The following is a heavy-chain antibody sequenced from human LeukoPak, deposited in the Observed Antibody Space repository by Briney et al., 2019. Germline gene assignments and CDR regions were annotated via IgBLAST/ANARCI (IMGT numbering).Heavy chain of an antibody. V-gene: IGHV3-7*05. CDR2: IKQDGSEK. J-gene: IGHJ4*02. CDR1: GFTFSSYW. D-gene: IGHD6-19*01. CDR3: ARDAPWLVSGY. Sequence: PGGSLRLSCAASGFTFSSYWMSWVRQAPGKGLEWVAHIKQDGSEKYYVDSVRGRFTISRDNAKNSLFLQMNSLRAEDTAVYYCARDAPWLVSGYWGQGTLVTVSS.